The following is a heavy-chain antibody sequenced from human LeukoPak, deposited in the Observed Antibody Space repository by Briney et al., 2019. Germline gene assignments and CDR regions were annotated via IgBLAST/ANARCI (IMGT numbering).Heavy chain of an antibody. CDR1: GGSISSYY. CDR2: IYYSGST. J-gene: IGHJ6*02. Sequence: SETLSLTCIVSGGSISSYYWSWIRQPPGKGLEWIGYIYYSGSTTYSPSLKSRVTISLQTSKKQFSLKLSSVTAEDTAVYYCARSIVVAGIVSDYYYYAMDVWGQGTTVTVSS. V-gene: IGHV4-59*08. D-gene: IGHD6-19*01. CDR3: ARSIVVAGIVSDYYYYAMDV.